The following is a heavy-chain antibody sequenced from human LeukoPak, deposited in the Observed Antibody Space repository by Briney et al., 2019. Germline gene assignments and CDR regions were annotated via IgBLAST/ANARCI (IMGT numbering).Heavy chain of an antibody. J-gene: IGHJ4*02. CDR1: GYTFTSYY. CDR3: ARGPGITIFGVVITFDY. V-gene: IGHV1-2*02. D-gene: IGHD3-3*01. Sequence: GASVKVSCKASGYTFTSYYMHWVRQAPGQGLEWMGWINPNSGGTNYAQKFQGRVTMTRDTSISAAYMELSRLRSDDTAVYYCARGPGITIFGVVITFDYWGQGTLVTVSS. CDR2: INPNSGGT.